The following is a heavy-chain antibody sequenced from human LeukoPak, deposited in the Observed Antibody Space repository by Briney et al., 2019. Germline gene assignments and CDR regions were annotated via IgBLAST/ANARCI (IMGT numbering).Heavy chain of an antibody. V-gene: IGHV4-38-2*02. J-gene: IGHJ3*02. Sequence: PSEALSLTCTVSGYSISSGYYWGWIRQPPGKGLEWIGSIYHSGSTYYNPSLKSRVTISVDTSKNQFSLKLSSVTAADTAVYYCARGLDTNDWSDAFDIWGQGTMVTVSS. CDR2: IYHSGST. CDR1: GYSISSGYY. CDR3: ARGLDTNDWSDAFDI. D-gene: IGHD2-21*01.